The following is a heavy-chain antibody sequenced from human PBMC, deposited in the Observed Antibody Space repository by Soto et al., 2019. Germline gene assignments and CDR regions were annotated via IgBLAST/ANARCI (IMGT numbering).Heavy chain of an antibody. J-gene: IGHJ6*02. V-gene: IGHV1-69*06. D-gene: IGHD3-10*01. CDR2: IIPIFGTA. CDR1: GYTFTSYG. Sequence: QVQLVQSGAEVKKPGASVKVSCKASGYTFTSYGISWVRQAPGQGLEWMGGIIPIFGTANYAQKFQGRVTITADKSSSTAYMELSSLRSEDTAVYYCARVTGSSNGWYYYYYGMDVWGQGTTVTVSS. CDR3: ARVTGSSNGWYYYYYGMDV.